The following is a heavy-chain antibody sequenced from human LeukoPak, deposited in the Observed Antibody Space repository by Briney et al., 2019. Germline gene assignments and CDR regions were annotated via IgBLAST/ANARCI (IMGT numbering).Heavy chain of an antibody. CDR2: FSGSGGST. CDR1: GFTFSSYA. CDR3: AKGGGSSYYYYMDV. Sequence: GGSLRLSCAASGFTFSSYAMSWVRQAPGKGLEWVSAFSGSGGSTYYADSVKGRFTISRDNSKNTLYLQMNSLRAEDTAVYSCAKGGGSSYYYYMDVWGKGTTVTISS. D-gene: IGHD6-13*01. V-gene: IGHV3-23*01. J-gene: IGHJ6*03.